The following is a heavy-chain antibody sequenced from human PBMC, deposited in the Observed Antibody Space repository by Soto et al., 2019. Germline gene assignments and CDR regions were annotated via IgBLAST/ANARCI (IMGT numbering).Heavy chain of an antibody. J-gene: IGHJ4*02. CDR1: GYTFTDYY. Sequence: ASVKFSCKASGYTFTDYYIHWVRHAPGQGLEWMGWINPNSDTGVTNYAQNFQGWVTLTSDTSITPAYMELSRLKSDDTAVYYCARGPRKQRWVGYFDYWGQGALVTVSS. V-gene: IGHV1-2*04. CDR3: ARGPRKQRWVGYFDY. D-gene: IGHD1-1*01. CDR2: INPNSDTGVT.